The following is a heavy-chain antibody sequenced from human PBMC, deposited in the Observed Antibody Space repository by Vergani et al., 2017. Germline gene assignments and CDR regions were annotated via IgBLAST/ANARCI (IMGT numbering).Heavy chain of an antibody. CDR3: ARGPAYYDFWSGYPVGFDP. D-gene: IGHD3-3*01. CDR2: IYYSGST. Sequence: QVQLQESGPGLVKPSETLSLTCTVSGGSISSYYWSWIRQPPGKGLEWIGYIYYSGSTNYNPSLKSRVTISVDTSKNQFSLKLSSVTAADTAVYYCARGPAYYDFWSGYPVGFDPWGQGTLVTVSS. V-gene: IGHV4-59*12. CDR1: GGSISSYY. J-gene: IGHJ5*02.